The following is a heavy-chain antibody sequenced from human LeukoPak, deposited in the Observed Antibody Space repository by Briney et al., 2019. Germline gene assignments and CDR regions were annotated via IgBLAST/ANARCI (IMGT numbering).Heavy chain of an antibody. V-gene: IGHV3-30*18. D-gene: IGHD6-19*01. CDR1: GFTFSDYG. CDR2: ISYDGSNK. J-gene: IGHJ4*02. CDR3: AKEYSSGLIDY. Sequence: PGGSLRLSCAASGFTFSDYGMHWVRQAPGKGLEWVAVISYDGSNKYYADSVKGRFTISRDNSKNTLYLQMNSLRAEDTAVYYCAKEYSSGLIDYWGQGTLVTVSS.